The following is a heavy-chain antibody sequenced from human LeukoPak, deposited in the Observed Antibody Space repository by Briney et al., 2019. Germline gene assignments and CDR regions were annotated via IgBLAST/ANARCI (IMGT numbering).Heavy chain of an antibody. Sequence: QPGGSLRLSCAASGFTFSRYWMSWVRQAPGKGLEWVGFIRSKAYGGTTEYAASVKGRFTISRDDSKSIAYLQMNSLKTEDTAVYYCTRAIRYAILNGRGKYYFDYWGQGTLVTVSS. D-gene: IGHD2-8*01. CDR1: GFTFSRYW. CDR3: TRAIRYAILNGRGKYYFDY. V-gene: IGHV3-49*04. J-gene: IGHJ4*02. CDR2: IRSKAYGGTT.